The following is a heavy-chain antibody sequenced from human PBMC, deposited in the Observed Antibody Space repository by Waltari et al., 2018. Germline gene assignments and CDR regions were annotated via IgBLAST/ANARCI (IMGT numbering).Heavy chain of an antibody. J-gene: IGHJ6*03. CDR2: IYYSGST. CDR3: ARDSGTYYDFWSGYPQAPYYYYYYMDV. CDR1: GGSISSYY. D-gene: IGHD3-3*01. V-gene: IGHV4-59*01. Sequence: QVQLQESGPGLVKPSETLSLTCTVSGGSISSYYWSWIRQPPGKGLEWIGYIYYSGSTNYNPSLKSRVTISVDTSKNQFSLKLSSVTAADTAVYYCARDSGTYYDFWSGYPQAPYYYYYYMDVWGKGTTVTVSS.